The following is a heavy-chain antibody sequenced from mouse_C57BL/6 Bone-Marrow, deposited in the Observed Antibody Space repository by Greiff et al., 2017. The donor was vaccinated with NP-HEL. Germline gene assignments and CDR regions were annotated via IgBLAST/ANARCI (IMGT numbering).Heavy chain of an antibody. V-gene: IGHV7-3*01. Sequence: EVQLVESGGGLVQPGGSLSLSCAASGFTFTDYYMSWVRQPPGKALEWLGFIRNKANGYKTEYSASVKGRFTISRDNSQSILYLQMNALRAEDSATYYCARYMTTGAMDYWGQGTSVTVSS. CDR3: ARYMTTGAMDY. CDR1: GFTFTDYY. CDR2: IRNKANGYKT. J-gene: IGHJ4*01.